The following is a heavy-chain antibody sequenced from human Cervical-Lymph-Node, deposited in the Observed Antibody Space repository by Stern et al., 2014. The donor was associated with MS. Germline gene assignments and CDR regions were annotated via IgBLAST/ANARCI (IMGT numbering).Heavy chain of an antibody. CDR1: GYTFTSYW. CDR2: IFPGGSDI. J-gene: IGHJ4*02. Sequence: VQLVQSGPEVKRPGESLKISCQASGYTFTSYWIGWVRQMPGKGLEWIAIIFPGGSDIRYSPSFQGQVPISADKSSSTAYLQWNNLKASYTAIYYCARQRYFDYWGQGTLVTVSS. V-gene: IGHV5-51*01. CDR3: ARQRYFDY.